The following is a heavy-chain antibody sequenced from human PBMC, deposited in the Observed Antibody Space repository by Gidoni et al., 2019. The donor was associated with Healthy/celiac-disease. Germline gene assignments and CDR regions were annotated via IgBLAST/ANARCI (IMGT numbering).Heavy chain of an antibody. V-gene: IGHV3-30*03. CDR2: ISYDGSNK. J-gene: IGHJ6*02. Sequence: WVAVISYDGSNKYYADSVKGRFTISRDTSKNTLYLQMNSLRAEDTAVYYCAAVPPVTTHYYYYYGMDVWGQGTTVTVSS. D-gene: IGHD4-17*01. CDR3: AAVPPVTTHYYYYYGMDV.